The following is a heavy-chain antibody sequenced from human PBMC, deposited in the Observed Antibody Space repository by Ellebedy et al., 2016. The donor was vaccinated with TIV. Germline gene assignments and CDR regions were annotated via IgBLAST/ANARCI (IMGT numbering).Heavy chain of an antibody. D-gene: IGHD5-24*01. CDR1: AGSFNAYY. CDR2: INHTGST. Sequence: MPSATLSLTCAVYAGSFNAYYWPWIRQPPGKGLEWIGEINHTGSTNYNPSLKSRVAISMDTSKNQISLKVTSVTAADTAVYYCARDGDGHYFDSFDIWGQGTRVTVSS. CDR3: ARDGDGHYFDSFDI. V-gene: IGHV4-34*01. J-gene: IGHJ3*02.